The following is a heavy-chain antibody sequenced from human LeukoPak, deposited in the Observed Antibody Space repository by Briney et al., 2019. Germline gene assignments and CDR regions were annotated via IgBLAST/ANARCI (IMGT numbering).Heavy chain of an antibody. J-gene: IGHJ4*02. V-gene: IGHV4-34*01. D-gene: IGHD2-21*01. CDR1: GGSFSGYY. CDR2: INHSGST. CDR3: ARGGQKCGY. Sequence: SETLSLTCAVYGGSFSGYYWSWIRQPPGKGLEWIGEINHSGSTNYNPSLKSRVTISVDTSKNQFSLKLSSVTAADTAVYYCARGGQKCGYWGQGTLVTVSS.